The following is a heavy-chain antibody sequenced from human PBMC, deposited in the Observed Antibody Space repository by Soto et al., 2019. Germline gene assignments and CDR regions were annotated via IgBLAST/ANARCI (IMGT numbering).Heavy chain of an antibody. V-gene: IGHV4-59*01. Sequence: SETLSLTCTVSGGSISSYYWSWIRQPPGKGLEWIGYIYYSGSTNYNPSLKSRVTISVDTSKNQFSLKLSSVTAADTAVYYCARGASSGWYLGMYYYYGMDVWGQGTTVTVSS. CDR1: GGSISSYY. D-gene: IGHD6-19*01. J-gene: IGHJ6*02. CDR3: ARGASSGWYLGMYYYYGMDV. CDR2: IYYSGST.